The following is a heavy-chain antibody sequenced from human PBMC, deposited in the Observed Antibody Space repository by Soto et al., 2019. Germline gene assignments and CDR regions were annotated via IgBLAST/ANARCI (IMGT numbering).Heavy chain of an antibody. V-gene: IGHV1-8*01. CDR3: ARAEEPNWSGGSCYYDAFDI. J-gene: IGHJ3*02. Sequence: ASVKVSCKASENTFTTYDINWVRQATGQGLEWMGWMNPNSGNTDYAQKFQGRVTMTRNTSITTAYMELSRLRSEDTAVYYCARAEEPNWSGGSCYYDAFDIWGQGTMVTVSS. CDR2: MNPNSGNT. CDR1: ENTFTTYD. D-gene: IGHD2-15*01.